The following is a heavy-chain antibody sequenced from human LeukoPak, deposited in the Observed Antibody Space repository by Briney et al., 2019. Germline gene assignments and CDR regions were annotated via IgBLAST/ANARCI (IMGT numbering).Heavy chain of an antibody. CDR1: GGSISSGGYY. D-gene: IGHD3-9*01. CDR3: ARWPGADILTGYYNNYFDY. CDR2: IYYSGST. V-gene: IGHV4-31*03. J-gene: IGHJ4*02. Sequence: SETLSLTCTVSGGSISSGGYYWSWIRQHPGKGLEWIGYIYYSGSTYYNPSLESRVTISVDTSKNQFSLKLSSVTAADTAVYYCARWPGADILTGYYNNYFDYWGQGTLVTVSS.